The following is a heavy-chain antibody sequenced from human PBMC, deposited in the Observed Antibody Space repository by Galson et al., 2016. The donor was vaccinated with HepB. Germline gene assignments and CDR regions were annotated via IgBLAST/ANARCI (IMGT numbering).Heavy chain of an antibody. CDR3: AKDPQWTTSSRGAFDV. D-gene: IGHD6-6*01. J-gene: IGHJ3*01. Sequence: SLRLSCAASGFSFSRYAMSWVRQAPGKGLEWVSTIPGRGTSTYYAASVEGRFTISRDNSKSTLYLQMNGLRAEDTAVYYFAKDPQWTTSSRGAFDVWGQGTMLTVFS. CDR1: GFSFSRYA. V-gene: IGHV3-23*01. CDR2: IPGRGTST.